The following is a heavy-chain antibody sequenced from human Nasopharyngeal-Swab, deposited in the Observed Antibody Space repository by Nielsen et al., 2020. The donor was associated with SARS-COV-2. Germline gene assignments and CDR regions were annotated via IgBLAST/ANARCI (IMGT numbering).Heavy chain of an antibody. CDR3: ARYDDYYDSSGYAY. CDR1: GFPFWSSG. D-gene: IGHD3-22*01. Sequence: GGSLRLSCAASGFPFWSSGMNWVRQAPGKGLEWFSSITGSSTYIYYADSVKGRFTISRDNSKNTLYLQMNSLRAEDTAVYYCARYDDYYDSSGYAYWGQGTLVTVSS. V-gene: IGHV3-21*04. CDR2: ITGSSTYI. J-gene: IGHJ4*02.